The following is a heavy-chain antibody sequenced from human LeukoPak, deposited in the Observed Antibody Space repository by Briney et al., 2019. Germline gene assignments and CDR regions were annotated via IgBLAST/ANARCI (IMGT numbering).Heavy chain of an antibody. J-gene: IGHJ3*02. CDR2: INTDGSST. V-gene: IGHV3-74*01. D-gene: IGHD6-13*01. CDR3: ASLAAADYDAFDI. Sequence: GGSLRLSCAASGFTFSNYWMHWVRQAPGKGLVWVSRINTDGSSTSYADSVKGRFTISRDNAKNTLYLQMNSLRAEDTAVYYCASLAAADYDAFDIWGQGTMVTVSS. CDR1: GFTFSNYW.